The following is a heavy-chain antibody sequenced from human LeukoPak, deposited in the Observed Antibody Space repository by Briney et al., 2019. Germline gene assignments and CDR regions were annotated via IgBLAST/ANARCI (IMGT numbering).Heavy chain of an antibody. CDR3: ARDLDGSGSYYNECWFDP. D-gene: IGHD3-10*01. V-gene: IGHV3-53*01. CDR1: GFTVSSDS. CDR2: IYSGGST. Sequence: PGGSLRLSCTVSGFTVSSDSMSWVRQAPGKGLEWVSFIYSGGSTHYSDSVKGRFTISRDNAKNSLYLQMNSLRAEDTAVYYCARDLDGSGSYYNECWFDPWGQGTLVTVSS. J-gene: IGHJ5*02.